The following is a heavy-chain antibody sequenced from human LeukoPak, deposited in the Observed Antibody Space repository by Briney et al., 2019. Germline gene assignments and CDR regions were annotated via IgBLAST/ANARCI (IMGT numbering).Heavy chain of an antibody. CDR2: MNPNSGNT. D-gene: IGHD6-19*01. CDR3: ARGEKWLVPIDY. J-gene: IGHJ4*02. V-gene: IGHV1-8*01. CDR1: GYTFTSYD. Sequence: GESLKISCKASGYTFTSYDINWVRQATGQGLEWMGWMNPNSGNTGYAQKFQGRVTMTRNTSISTAYMELSSLRSEDTAVYYCARGEKWLVPIDYWGQGTLVTVSS.